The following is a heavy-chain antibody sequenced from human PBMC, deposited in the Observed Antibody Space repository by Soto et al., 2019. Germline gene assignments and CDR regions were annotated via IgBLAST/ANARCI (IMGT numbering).Heavy chain of an antibody. CDR1: GGSCSGYY. CDR2: SNHSGST. Sequence: QVQLQQWGAGLLKPSETLSLTCAVYGGSCSGYYWSWIRQPPGKGLEWIGESNHSGSTNYNPSLKSRVTISVDTSKNQFSLKLSSVTADDTAVYYCARDPSSWPDYWGQGTLVTVSS. J-gene: IGHJ4*02. CDR3: ARDPSSWPDY. D-gene: IGHD6-13*01. V-gene: IGHV4-34*01.